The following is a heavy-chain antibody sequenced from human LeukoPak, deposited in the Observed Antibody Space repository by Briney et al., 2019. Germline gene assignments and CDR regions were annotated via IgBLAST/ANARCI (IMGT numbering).Heavy chain of an antibody. CDR3: ARVRYYDSSGYSYYFDY. J-gene: IGHJ4*02. CDR1: GGTLSSYA. D-gene: IGHD3-22*01. Sequence: SVKLSCKASGGTLSSYAISWVRQATGQGLEWMGRIIPIFGIANYAQKFQGRVTITADKSTSTAYMALSSLRSEDTAVYYCARVRYYDSSGYSYYFDYWGQGTLVTPSA. V-gene: IGHV1-69*04. CDR2: IIPIFGIA.